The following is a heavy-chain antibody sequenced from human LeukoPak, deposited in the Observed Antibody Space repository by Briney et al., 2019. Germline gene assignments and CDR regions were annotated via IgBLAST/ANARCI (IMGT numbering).Heavy chain of an antibody. V-gene: IGHV5-51*01. CDR3: ARGSSYGYSSFDY. D-gene: IGHD5-18*01. Sequence: GESLKISCKASGYSFTNHWIAWVRQMPGKGLEWMGIIHPGDSDTRYGPSFQGQVTISAAKSISAAYLQWSSLKASDTAMYYCARGSSYGYSSFDYWGQGTLVTVSS. J-gene: IGHJ4*02. CDR1: GYSFTNHW. CDR2: IHPGDSDT.